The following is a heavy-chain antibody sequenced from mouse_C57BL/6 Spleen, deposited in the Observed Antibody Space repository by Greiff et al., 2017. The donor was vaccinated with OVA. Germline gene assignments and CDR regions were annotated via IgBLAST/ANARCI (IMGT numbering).Heavy chain of an antibody. J-gene: IGHJ4*01. Sequence: EVKLMESGGGLVQPKGSLKLSCAASGFSFNTYAMNWVRQAPGKGLEWVARIRSKSNNYATYYADSVKDRFTISRDDSESMLYLQMNNLKTEDTAMYYCVRHGYYGYDEYAMDYWGQGTSVTVSS. CDR2: IRSKSNNYAT. D-gene: IGHD2-2*01. V-gene: IGHV10-1*01. CDR3: VRHGYYGYDEYAMDY. CDR1: GFSFNTYA.